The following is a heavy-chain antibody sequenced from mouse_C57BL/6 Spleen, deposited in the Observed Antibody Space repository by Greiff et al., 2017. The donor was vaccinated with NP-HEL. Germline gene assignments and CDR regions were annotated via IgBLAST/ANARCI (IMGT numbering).Heavy chain of an antibody. Sequence: VQLQQSGAELVRPGTSVKVSCKASGYAFTNYLIEWVKQRPGQGLEWIGVINPGSGGTNYNEKFKGKATLTADKSSSTAYMQLSSLTSEDSAVYFCARESYYGSRGGDYWGQGTTLTVSS. D-gene: IGHD1-1*01. CDR3: ARESYYGSRGGDY. CDR1: GYAFTNYL. CDR2: INPGSGGT. J-gene: IGHJ2*01. V-gene: IGHV1-54*01.